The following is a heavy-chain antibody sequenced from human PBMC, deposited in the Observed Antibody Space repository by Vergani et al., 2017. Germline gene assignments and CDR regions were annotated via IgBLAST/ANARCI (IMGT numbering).Heavy chain of an antibody. Sequence: QVQLQESGPGLVKPSETLSLTCAVSGYSISSGYYWGWIRQPPGKGLEWIGSIYHSGSTYYNPSLKSRVTISVDTSKNQFSLKLSSVTAADTAVYYCARGDVDTAMVDRPYPMDVWGKGTTVTVSS. J-gene: IGHJ6*03. CDR1: GYSISSGYY. V-gene: IGHV4-38-2*01. CDR3: ARGDVDTAMVDRPYPMDV. D-gene: IGHD5-18*01. CDR2: IYHSGST.